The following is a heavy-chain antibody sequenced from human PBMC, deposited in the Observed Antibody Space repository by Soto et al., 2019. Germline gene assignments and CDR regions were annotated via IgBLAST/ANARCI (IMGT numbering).Heavy chain of an antibody. CDR1: GGSISLYY. J-gene: IGHJ3*02. V-gene: IGHV4-59*01. CDR3: TREWRHDFDI. CDR2: IHYSGST. Sequence: SETLSLTCTVSGGSISLYYWSCLRHSTRKGREWIGFIHYSGSTNYNPSLKRRCTISVDTANNQFSLRLNSLAPADTAVYFCTREWRHDFDIWGPGTMVTVSS.